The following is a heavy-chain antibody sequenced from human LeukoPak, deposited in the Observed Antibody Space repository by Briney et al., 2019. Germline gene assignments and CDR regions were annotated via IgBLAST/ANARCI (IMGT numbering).Heavy chain of an antibody. CDR2: IYYSGST. Sequence: PSETLSLTCTVSGGSISSSSYYWGWIRQPPGKGLEWIGSIYYSGSTYYNPSLKSRVTISVDTSKNQFSLKLSSVTAADTAVCYCAREARFLEWLTSYYYYYMDVWGKGTTVTVSS. CDR3: AREARFLEWLTSYYYYYMDV. CDR1: GGSISSSSYY. D-gene: IGHD3-3*01. V-gene: IGHV4-39*07. J-gene: IGHJ6*03.